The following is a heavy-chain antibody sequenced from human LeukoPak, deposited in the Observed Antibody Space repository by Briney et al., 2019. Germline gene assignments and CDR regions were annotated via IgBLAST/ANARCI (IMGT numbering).Heavy chain of an antibody. J-gene: IGHJ4*02. V-gene: IGHV4-39*07. CDR2: VYHSGST. Sequence: KTSETLSLTCPVSGGSINSGNYFWGWIRQPPGKGLEWIGNVYHSGSTYYNPSLKSRVTISVDRSKNQFSLKLSSVTAADTAVYYCARSRPINDYGDYRGPCPFDYWGQGTLVTVSS. D-gene: IGHD4-17*01. CDR1: GGSINSGNYF. CDR3: ARSRPINDYGDYRGPCPFDY.